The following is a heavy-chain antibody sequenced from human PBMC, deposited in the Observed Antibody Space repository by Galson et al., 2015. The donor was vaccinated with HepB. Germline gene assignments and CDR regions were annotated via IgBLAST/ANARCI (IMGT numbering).Heavy chain of an antibody. V-gene: IGHV3-23*01. CDR2: ISGSGGST. CDR1: GFTVSSNY. D-gene: IGHD3-3*01. Sequence: SLRLSCAASGFTVSSNYMSWVRQAPGKGLEWVSAISGSGGSTYYADSVKGRFTISRDNSKNTLYLQMNSLRAEDTAVYYCAKVWDFGVVPPYFDYWGLGTTVTVSS. J-gene: IGHJ4*02. CDR3: AKVWDFGVVPPYFDY.